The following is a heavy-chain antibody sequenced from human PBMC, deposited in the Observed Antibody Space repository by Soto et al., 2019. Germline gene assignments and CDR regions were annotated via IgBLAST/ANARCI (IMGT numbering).Heavy chain of an antibody. Sequence: GGSLRLSCAASGFTFSNAWMSWVRQPPGKGLEWVGRIKAKADGGTAECAAPVKGRFTVSRDDSNNMLYLQMDSLKTEDTAMYYCTTDRFSWGQGTLVTVS. CDR3: TTDRFS. V-gene: IGHV3-15*01. D-gene: IGHD3-10*01. J-gene: IGHJ5*02. CDR2: IKAKADGGTA. CDR1: GFTFSNAW.